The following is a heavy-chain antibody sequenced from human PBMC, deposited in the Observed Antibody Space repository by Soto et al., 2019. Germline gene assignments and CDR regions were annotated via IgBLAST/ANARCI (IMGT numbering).Heavy chain of an antibody. CDR1: GYTFTSYD. CDR3: AREVGATRVDV. Sequence: QVQLVQSGAEVKKPGASVKVSCKASGYTFTSYDINWVRQATGQGLEWMGWMNPNSGNTGYAQKFRGRVTMTRTTSISAAYMELSSLLSEDPAVYYRAREVGATRVDVWGPGTTVTVSS. V-gene: IGHV1-8*01. D-gene: IGHD1-26*01. J-gene: IGHJ6*02. CDR2: MNPNSGNT.